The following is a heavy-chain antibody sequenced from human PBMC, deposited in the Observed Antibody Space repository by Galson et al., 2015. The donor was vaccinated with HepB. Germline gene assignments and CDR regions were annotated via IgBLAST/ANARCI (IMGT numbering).Heavy chain of an antibody. CDR1: GYIFTSYG. CDR3: AREGSYCIGDACYYYFDY. V-gene: IGHV1-18*01. J-gene: IGHJ4*02. Sequence: SVKVSCKASGYIFTSYGISWVRQAPGQGLEWMGWISPYNANTNYAQKFRGRVTLTTVTSATTAYMELRSLRSDDTAIYYCAREGSYCIGDACYYYFDYWGQGSLVTVSS. CDR2: ISPYNANT. D-gene: IGHD2-15*01.